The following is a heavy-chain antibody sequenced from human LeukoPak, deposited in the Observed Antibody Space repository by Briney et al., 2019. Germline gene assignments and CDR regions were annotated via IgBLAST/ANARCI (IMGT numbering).Heavy chain of an antibody. D-gene: IGHD1-26*01. Sequence: GGSLRLSCAASGFTFSSYSMNWVRQAPGKGLEWVSYISSSSSTIYYADSVKGRFTISRDNAKNSLYLQMNSLRAEDTAVYYCARGHPLVGATPAGFDYWGQGTLVTVSS. CDR1: GFTFSSYS. V-gene: IGHV3-48*01. CDR3: ARGHPLVGATPAGFDY. CDR2: ISSSSSTI. J-gene: IGHJ4*02.